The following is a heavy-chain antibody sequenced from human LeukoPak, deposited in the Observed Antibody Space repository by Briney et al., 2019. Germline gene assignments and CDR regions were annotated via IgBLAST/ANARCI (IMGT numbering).Heavy chain of an antibody. CDR3: ARVVSGQLVPYYFDY. Sequence: ASVKVSCKASGYTFTSYGISWVRQAPGQGLEWMGWISAYNGNTNYAQKLQGRVTMTTDTSTSTAYMELRSLRSDNTAVYYCARVVSGQLVPYYFDYWGQGTLVTVSS. CDR2: ISAYNGNT. D-gene: IGHD6-6*01. CDR1: GYTFTSYG. J-gene: IGHJ4*02. V-gene: IGHV1-18*01.